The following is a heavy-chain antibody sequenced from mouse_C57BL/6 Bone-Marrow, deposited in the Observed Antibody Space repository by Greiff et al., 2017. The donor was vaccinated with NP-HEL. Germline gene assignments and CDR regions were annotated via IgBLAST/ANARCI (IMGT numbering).Heavy chain of an antibody. J-gene: IGHJ3*01. V-gene: IGHV14-4*01. CDR3: TRTIYDGYYGVAY. D-gene: IGHD2-3*01. CDR2: IDPENGDT. Sequence: VQLQQSGAELVRPGASVKLSCTASGFNFKDDYMHWVKQRPEQGLEWIGWIDPENGDTEYASKFQGKATITADTSSNTAYLQLSSLTSEDTAVYYCTRTIYDGYYGVAYWGQGTLVTVSA. CDR1: GFNFKDDY.